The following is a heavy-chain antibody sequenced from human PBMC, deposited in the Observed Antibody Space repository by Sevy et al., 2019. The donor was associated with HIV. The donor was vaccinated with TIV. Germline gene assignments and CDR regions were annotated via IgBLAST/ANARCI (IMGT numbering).Heavy chain of an antibody. V-gene: IGHV4-59*01. CDR3: ARERQLVLDY. J-gene: IGHJ4*02. D-gene: IGHD6-13*01. Sequence: TLSLTCTVSGGSISSYYWSWIRQPPGKGLEWIGYIYYSGSTNYNPSLKSRVTISVDTSKNQFSLKLSSVTAADPAVYYCARERQLVLDYWGQGTLVTVSS. CDR1: GGSISSYY. CDR2: IYYSGST.